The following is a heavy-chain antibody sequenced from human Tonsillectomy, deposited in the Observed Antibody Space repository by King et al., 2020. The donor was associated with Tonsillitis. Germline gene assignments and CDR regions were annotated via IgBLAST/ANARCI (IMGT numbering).Heavy chain of an antibody. D-gene: IGHD3-16*01. CDR1: GYTFTGYH. CDR2: INPDNGGT. V-gene: IGHV1-2*02. J-gene: IGHJ3*02. Sequence: QLVQSGTEVKKPGASVKVSCKASGYTFTGYHLHWVRQAPRQGLEWMAWINPDNGGTNKAPKFQGRVTMTRDTSISTAYMELSRLTSDDTAVYYCARVGAGHFADAFDIWGQGTIVTVSS. CDR3: ARVGAGHFADAFDI.